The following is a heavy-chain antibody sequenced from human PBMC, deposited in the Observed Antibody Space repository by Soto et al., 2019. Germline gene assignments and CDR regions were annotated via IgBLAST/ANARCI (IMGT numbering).Heavy chain of an antibody. J-gene: IGHJ6*02. Sequence: ASVKVSCKASGYRFTSYGISLVRQAPGQGLEWMGWISAYNGNTNYAQKLQGRVTMTTDTSTSTAYMELRSLRSDDMAVYYCGRDSRRYGMDVRGQGTTVTVSS. V-gene: IGHV1-18*03. CDR2: ISAYNGNT. CDR3: GRDSRRYGMDV. CDR1: GYRFTSYG.